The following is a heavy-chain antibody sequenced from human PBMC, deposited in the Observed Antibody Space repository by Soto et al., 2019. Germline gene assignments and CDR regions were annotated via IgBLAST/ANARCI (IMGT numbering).Heavy chain of an antibody. CDR1: GGTFSSYA. CDR3: ARGILSSGISSRSYYYYRPAL. J-gene: IGHJ6*02. D-gene: IGHD6-6*01. V-gene: IGHV1-69*12. CDR2: IIPIFGTA. Sequence: QVQLVQSGAEVKKPGSSVKVSCKASGGTFSSYAISWVRQAPGQGLEWMGGIIPIFGTANYEHKYQGRVTITADDSTSTAHMELSRRRSDDTAVYYCARGILSSGISSRSYYYYRPALSGHGTTVTVSS.